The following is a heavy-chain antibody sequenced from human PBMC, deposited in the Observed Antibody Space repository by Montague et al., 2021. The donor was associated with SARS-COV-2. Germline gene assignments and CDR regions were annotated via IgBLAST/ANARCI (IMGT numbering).Heavy chain of an antibody. D-gene: IGHD3-9*01. J-gene: IGHJ4*02. V-gene: IGHV3-21*01. Sequence: SLRLSCAASGFTFSSYSMNWVRQAPGKGLEWVSSISSSSSYIHYADSVKGRFTISRDNAKNSLYLQMNSLRAEDTAVYYCARDHYDILTGYYYWGQGTLVTVSS. CDR1: GFTFSSYS. CDR3: ARDHYDILTGYYY. CDR2: ISSSSSYI.